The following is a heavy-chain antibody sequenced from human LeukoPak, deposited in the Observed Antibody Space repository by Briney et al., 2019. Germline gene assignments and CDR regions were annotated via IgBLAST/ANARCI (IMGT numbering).Heavy chain of an antibody. Sequence: GGSLRLSCAASGFTFSDYGMHWVRQAPGKGLEWVAIISYDGSNKHYADSVKGRFTISRDNSKNTLYLQMNSLRAEDTAVYYCARGTVAATPELGYFDYWGQGALVTVSS. CDR3: ARGTVAATPELGYFDY. J-gene: IGHJ4*02. D-gene: IGHD2-15*01. CDR1: GFTFSDYG. CDR2: ISYDGSNK. V-gene: IGHV3-30*03.